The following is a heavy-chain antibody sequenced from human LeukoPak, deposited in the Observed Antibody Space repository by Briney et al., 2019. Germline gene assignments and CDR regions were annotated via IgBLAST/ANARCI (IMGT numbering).Heavy chain of an antibody. Sequence: SETLSLTCTVSGGSISSYYWSWIRQPPGKGLEWIGYIYYSGSTNYNPSLKSRVTISVDTSKNQFSLKLSSVTAADTAVYYCARGIAAAGTALWGQGTLVTVSS. V-gene: IGHV4-59*01. J-gene: IGHJ4*02. CDR1: GGSISSYY. CDR3: ARGIAAAGTAL. CDR2: IYYSGST. D-gene: IGHD6-13*01.